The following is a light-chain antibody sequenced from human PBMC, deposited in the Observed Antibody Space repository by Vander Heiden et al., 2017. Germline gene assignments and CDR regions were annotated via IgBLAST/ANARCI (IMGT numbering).Light chain of an antibody. J-gene: IGKJ3*01. CDR3: QQSDSKPLFT. Sequence: DIQMTQSPSSLSASVGDRVTITYRASQSISSYLNWYQQKPGKAPKLLIYAASSLQSGVPSRFSGSGSGTDFTLTISSLQPEDFATYYCQQSDSKPLFTFGPGTKVDIK. V-gene: IGKV1-39*01. CDR2: AAS. CDR1: QSISSY.